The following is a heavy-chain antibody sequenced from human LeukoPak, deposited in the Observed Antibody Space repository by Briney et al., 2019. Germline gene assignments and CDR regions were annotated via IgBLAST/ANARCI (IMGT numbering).Heavy chain of an antibody. Sequence: GGSLRLSCAASGFTVSSNYMSWVRQAPGKGLEWVSVIYSGGSTYYADSVKGRFTISRDNSKNTLYLQMNSLRAEDTAVYYCARDRLYYDSSGYPYGMDVWGQGTTVTVSS. CDR3: ARDRLYYDSSGYPYGMDV. D-gene: IGHD3-22*01. CDR2: IYSGGST. V-gene: IGHV3-66*01. CDR1: GFTVSSNY. J-gene: IGHJ6*02.